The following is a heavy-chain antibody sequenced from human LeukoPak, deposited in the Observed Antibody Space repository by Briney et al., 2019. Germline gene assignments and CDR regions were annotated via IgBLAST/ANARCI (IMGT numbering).Heavy chain of an antibody. D-gene: IGHD2-21*02. J-gene: IGHJ4*02. CDR2: IHYGGTT. CDR3: TRDIGDFVSDF. Sequence: SETLSLTCTVSGGSIGSGYYWAWIRQPPGKGLEWIGSIHYGGTTHYNPSLQSRVTISADTSKNQFALNLRSVTAADTAVYYCTRDIGDFVSDFWGQGTLVTVSS. CDR1: GGSIGSGYY. V-gene: IGHV4-39*02.